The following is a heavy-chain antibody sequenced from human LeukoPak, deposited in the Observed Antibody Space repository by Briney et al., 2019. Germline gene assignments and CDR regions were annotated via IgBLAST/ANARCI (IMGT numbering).Heavy chain of an antibody. CDR2: MFYSGSA. D-gene: IGHD6-25*01. CDR1: GGSISSYY. CDR3: ARRLRLPFFDY. Sequence: SETLSLTCTVSGGSISSYYWSWIRQPPGKGLEWIGCMFYSGSANFNASLKSRVSISVDTSKNQLSLKLSSVAAADTAVYYCARRLRLPFFDYWGQGTLVTVSS. V-gene: IGHV4-59*08. J-gene: IGHJ4*02.